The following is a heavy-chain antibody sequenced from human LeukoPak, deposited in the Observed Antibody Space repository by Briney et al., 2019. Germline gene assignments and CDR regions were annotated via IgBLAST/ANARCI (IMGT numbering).Heavy chain of an antibody. CDR2: IYTSGST. CDR3: VRVIGAPNYYYYMDV. J-gene: IGHJ6*03. V-gene: IGHV4-4*07. CDR1: GGSISTYY. D-gene: IGHD3-22*01. Sequence: SETLSVTCTVSGGSISTYYWSWIRQPAGKGVEWIGRIYTSGSTNYNPSLKSRVTMSVDTSKNQFSLKLSSETAADTAVYYCVRVIGAPNYYYYMDVWGKGTTVTVSS.